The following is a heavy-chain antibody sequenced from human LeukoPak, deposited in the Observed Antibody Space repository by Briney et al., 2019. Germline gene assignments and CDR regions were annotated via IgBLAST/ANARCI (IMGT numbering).Heavy chain of an antibody. J-gene: IGHJ4*02. V-gene: IGHV1-2*02. Sequence: ASVKVSCKASGYTFTGYYMHGVRQAPGQGLEWVGWINPNSGGTNYAQKFQGRVTMTRDTSTSTVYMELSSLRSEDTAVYYCARDYCSGGSCLDYWGQGTLVTVSS. CDR3: ARDYCSGGSCLDY. CDR1: GYTFTGYY. D-gene: IGHD2-15*01. CDR2: INPNSGGT.